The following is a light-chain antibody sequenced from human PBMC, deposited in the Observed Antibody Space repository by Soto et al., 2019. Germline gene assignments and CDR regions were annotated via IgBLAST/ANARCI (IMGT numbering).Light chain of an antibody. CDR3: QPYNNWPLT. V-gene: IGKV3-15*01. Sequence: ELVMRHSPATLSVSPGEAATLSCRASQGIGDTLAWYQHKPGQTPRLLIYDTSTRATGVPTRFSGSRSGAEFTLTINSLQSEDFAVYYCQPYNNWPLTLGGGTKVDIK. J-gene: IGKJ4*01. CDR1: QGIGDT. CDR2: DTS.